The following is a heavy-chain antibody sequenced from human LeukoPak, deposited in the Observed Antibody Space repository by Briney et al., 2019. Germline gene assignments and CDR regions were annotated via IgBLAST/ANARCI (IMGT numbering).Heavy chain of an antibody. D-gene: IGHD6-13*01. J-gene: IGHJ4*02. Sequence: GGSLRLSCAASGFTFSSYSMNWVRQAPGKGLEWVSSISSSSNYIYYADSVKGRFTISRDNAKNSLYLQMNSLRAEDTAVYYCARDLSISRSLAYWGQGTLVTVSS. V-gene: IGHV3-21*01. CDR1: GFTFSSYS. CDR3: ARDLSISRSLAY. CDR2: ISSSSNYI.